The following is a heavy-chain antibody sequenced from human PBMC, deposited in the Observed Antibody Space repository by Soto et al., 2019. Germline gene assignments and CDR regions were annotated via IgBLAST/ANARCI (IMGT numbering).Heavy chain of an antibody. J-gene: IGHJ4*01. CDR3: AKEIAVTGDFDY. CDR2: VSSDGNTK. D-gene: IGHD6-19*01. Sequence: GGSLRLSCVASGFTFNKYGIHWVRQAPGKGLEWVAVVSSDGNTKYYADSVKGRFTISRDNSKNTLYLQIDSLRPEDTAVYYCAKEIAVTGDFDYWGHGTLVTVSS. CDR1: GFTFNKYG. V-gene: IGHV3-30*18.